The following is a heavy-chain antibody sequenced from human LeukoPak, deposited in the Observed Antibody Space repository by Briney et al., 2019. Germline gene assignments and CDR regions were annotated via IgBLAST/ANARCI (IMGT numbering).Heavy chain of an antibody. J-gene: IGHJ6*04. CDR3: SGDCSGGSWPPGYYGMDV. Sequence: ASVKVSCKASGGTFSSYAISWVRQALGQGLEWMGGIIPIFGTANYAQKFQGRVTITADESTSTAYMELSSLRSEDTAVYYCSGDCSGGSWPPGYYGMDVWGKGTTVTVSS. D-gene: IGHD2-15*01. CDR1: GGTFSSYA. CDR2: IIPIFGTA. V-gene: IGHV1-69*13.